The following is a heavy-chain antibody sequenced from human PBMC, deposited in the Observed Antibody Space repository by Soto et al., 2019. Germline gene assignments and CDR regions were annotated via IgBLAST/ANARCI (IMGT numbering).Heavy chain of an antibody. CDR2: ISSSGSTI. CDR1: GFTFSDYY. D-gene: IGHD2-15*01. CDR3: ARVFRPKRLLPPRPQYYLDY. Sequence: PGGSLRLSCAASGFTFSDYYMSWIRQAPGKGLEWVSYISSSGSTIYYAASVKGRFIISRDNAKNSLYLQMNSLRAEDTAVYYCARVFRPKRLLPPRPQYYLDYWGQGTLVTVSS. V-gene: IGHV3-11*01. J-gene: IGHJ4*02.